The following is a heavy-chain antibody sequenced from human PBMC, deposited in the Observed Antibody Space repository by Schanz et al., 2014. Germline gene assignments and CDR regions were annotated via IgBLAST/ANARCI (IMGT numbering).Heavy chain of an antibody. V-gene: IGHV3-11*03. D-gene: IGHD3-10*01. CDR2: VSSSSSYT. J-gene: IGHJ4*02. CDR3: AKYRGYYRVSGSYRELEY. Sequence: PGGSLRLSCAASGFTFSDYYMSWIRQAPGQGLEWVSYVSSSSSYTHYADSVKGRFTISRDNAKNSLYLQMNSLRPEDTAVYYCAKYRGYYRVSGSYRELEYWGQGTLXTVSS. CDR1: GFTFSDYY.